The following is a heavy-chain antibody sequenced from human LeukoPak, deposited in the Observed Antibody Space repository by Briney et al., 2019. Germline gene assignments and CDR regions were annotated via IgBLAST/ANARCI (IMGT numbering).Heavy chain of an antibody. CDR1: GYSISSGYY. CDR2: IYHSGST. Sequence: SETLSLTCTVSGYSISSGYYWGWIRQPPGKGLEWIGSIYHSGSTYYNPSLKSRVTISVDTSKNQFSLKLSSVTAADTAVYYCASSIAARNYYYMDVWGKGTTVTVSS. V-gene: IGHV4-38-2*02. J-gene: IGHJ6*03. CDR3: ASSIAARNYYYMDV. D-gene: IGHD6-6*01.